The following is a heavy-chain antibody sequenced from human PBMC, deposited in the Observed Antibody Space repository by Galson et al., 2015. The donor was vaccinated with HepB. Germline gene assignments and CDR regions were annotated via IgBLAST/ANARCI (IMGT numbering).Heavy chain of an antibody. Sequence: SLRLSCAASGFTFSSYAMHWVRQAPGKGLEWVAVISYDGSNKYYADSVKGRFTISRDNSKNTLYLQMNSLRAEDTAVYYCARSNDYWGQGTLVTVSS. V-gene: IGHV3-30*04. J-gene: IGHJ4*02. CDR2: ISYDGSNK. CDR1: GFTFSSYA. CDR3: ARSNDY.